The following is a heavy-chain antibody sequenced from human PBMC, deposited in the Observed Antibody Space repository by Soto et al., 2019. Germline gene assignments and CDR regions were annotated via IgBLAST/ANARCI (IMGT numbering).Heavy chain of an antibody. V-gene: IGHV3-30*18. CDR1: GFTFSDYA. CDR2: VSHDGRNT. CDR3: AKGGRQWLVTSDFNY. D-gene: IGHD6-19*01. Sequence: VQLVESGGGVVQPGRSLRLSCAASGFTFSDYAMHWVRQAPGKGLEWVAVVSHDGRNTHYADSVKGRFTISRDSSKNTVSLEMTSLTAEDTAVYYWAKGGRQWLVTSDFNYWCQGARVTVSS. J-gene: IGHJ4*02.